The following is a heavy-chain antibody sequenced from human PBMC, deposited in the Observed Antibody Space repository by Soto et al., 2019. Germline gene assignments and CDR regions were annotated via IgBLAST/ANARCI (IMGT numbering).Heavy chain of an antibody. CDR2: IYYSGST. CDR3: ARIWFGELPRYEYGMDV. D-gene: IGHD3-10*01. Sequence: SETLSLTCTVSGGSISSGGYYWSWIRQHPGKGLEWIGYIYYSGSTYYNPSLKSRVTISVDTSKNQFSLKLSSVTAADTAVYYCARIWFGELPRYEYGMDVWGQGTTVTVSS. CDR1: GGSISSGGYY. V-gene: IGHV4-31*03. J-gene: IGHJ6*02.